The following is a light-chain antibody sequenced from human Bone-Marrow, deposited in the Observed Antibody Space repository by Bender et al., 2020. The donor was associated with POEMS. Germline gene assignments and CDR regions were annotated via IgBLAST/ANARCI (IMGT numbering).Light chain of an antibody. CDR3: AVGDYSLNGWV. J-gene: IGLJ3*02. CDR1: SSNIGAHA. Sequence: QSVLTQPPSASGTPGQRVTISCSGGSSNIGAHAVNWYQHLPGTAPKLLIYSSHRRPSEVPDRFSGSRSGTSASLAISGLQSEDEADYYGAVGDYSLNGWVFGGGTKLTVL. CDR2: SSH. V-gene: IGLV1-44*01.